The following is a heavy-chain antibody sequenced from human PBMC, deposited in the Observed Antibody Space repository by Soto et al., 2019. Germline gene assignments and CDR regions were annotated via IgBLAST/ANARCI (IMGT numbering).Heavy chain of an antibody. CDR1: GYAFTTYG. Sequence: QVHLVRSGAEVKKPGASVKVSCQGSGYAFTTYGITWVRQAPGQGLEWMGWISAHNGNTNYAQKLQGRVTVTRDTSTSTAYMELRSLRYDDTAVYYCARGRYGDYWGQGAPVTASS. J-gene: IGHJ4*02. D-gene: IGHD1-1*01. V-gene: IGHV1-18*01. CDR2: ISAHNGNT. CDR3: ARGRYGDY.